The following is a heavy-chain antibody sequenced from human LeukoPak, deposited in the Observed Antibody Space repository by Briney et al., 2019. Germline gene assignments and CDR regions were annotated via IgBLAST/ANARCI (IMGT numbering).Heavy chain of an antibody. CDR3: AKDLRDGDYGDYERSPCGMDV. J-gene: IGHJ6*02. CDR2: MNPNSGNT. D-gene: IGHD4-17*01. V-gene: IGHV1-8*01. CDR1: GYTFTSYD. Sequence: ASVKVSCKASGYTFTSYDINWVRQATGQGLEWMGWMNPNSGNTGYAQKFQGRVTMTRNTSISTAYMELSSLRAEDTAVYYCAKDLRDGDYGDYERSPCGMDVWGQGTTVTVSS.